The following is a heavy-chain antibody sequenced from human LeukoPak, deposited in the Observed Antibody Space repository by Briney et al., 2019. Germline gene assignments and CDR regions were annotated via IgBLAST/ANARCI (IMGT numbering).Heavy chain of an antibody. Sequence: GGSLRLSCAASGFTVSSNYMSWVRQAPGKGLEWVSVIYSGGSTYYADSVKGRFTISRDNSKNTLYLQMNSPRAEDTAVYYCARGDYCSSTSCYARWGYFDYWGQGTLVTVSS. V-gene: IGHV3-66*01. D-gene: IGHD2-2*01. CDR3: ARGDYCSSTSCYARWGYFDY. CDR1: GFTVSSNY. CDR2: IYSGGST. J-gene: IGHJ4*02.